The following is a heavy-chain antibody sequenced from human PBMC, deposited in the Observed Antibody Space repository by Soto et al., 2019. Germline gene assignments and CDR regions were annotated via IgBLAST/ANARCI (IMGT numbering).Heavy chain of an antibody. D-gene: IGHD1-26*01. J-gene: IGHJ4*02. CDR3: ASREIHGPIGY. CDR2: IYYSGTT. V-gene: IGHV4-28*01. Sequence: QVQLQESGPGLVKPSDTLSLTCAVSGYSISSSNWWGWIRQPPGKGLEWIGYIYYSGTTYYNPSLKGRVTISVDTSNNQCSRRRTSVTAVDTAVYYCASREIHGPIGYWGQGTLVTVSS. CDR1: GYSISSSNW.